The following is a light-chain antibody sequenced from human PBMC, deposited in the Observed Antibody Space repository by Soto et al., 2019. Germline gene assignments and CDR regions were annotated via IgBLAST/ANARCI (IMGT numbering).Light chain of an antibody. CDR1: SSDVGGYNY. Sequence: QSVLTQPPSASGSPGQSVTISCTGTSSDVGGYNYVSWYQQHPGKAPKLMISEVSKRPSGVPDRFSGSKSGNTASLTVSGLQAEDEADYYCSSFAGNSNLVFGGGTKLTV. J-gene: IGLJ2*01. V-gene: IGLV2-8*01. CDR3: SSFAGNSNLV. CDR2: EVS.